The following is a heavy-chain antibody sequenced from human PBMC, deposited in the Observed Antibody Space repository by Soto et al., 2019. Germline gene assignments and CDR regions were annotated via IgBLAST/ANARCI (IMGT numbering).Heavy chain of an antibody. CDR2: IIPIFGTA. D-gene: IGHD3-16*02. V-gene: IGHV1-69*13. Sequence: SVKVSFKASGGTFSSYAISWLRQAPGQGLEWMGGIIPIFGTANYAQKFQGRVTITADESTSTAYMELSSLRSEDTAVYYCARPRGAYYDYVWGSYRYTYFDYWGQGTLVTVSS. CDR1: GGTFSSYA. CDR3: ARPRGAYYDYVWGSYRYTYFDY. J-gene: IGHJ4*02.